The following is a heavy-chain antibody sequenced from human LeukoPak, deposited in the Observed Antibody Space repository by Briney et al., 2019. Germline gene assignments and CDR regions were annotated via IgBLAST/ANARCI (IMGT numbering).Heavy chain of an antibody. Sequence: GGSLRLSCTASGFTFSNYNMNWVRQAPGKGLEWVSSINDGNNYINYADSVKGRFTISRDNAQNSLYLQMNSLRAEDTAVYYCVRDTWVGYWGQGTLVTVSS. CDR1: GFTFSNYN. J-gene: IGHJ4*02. V-gene: IGHV3-21*01. CDR3: VRDTWVGY. D-gene: IGHD2-15*01. CDR2: INDGNNYI.